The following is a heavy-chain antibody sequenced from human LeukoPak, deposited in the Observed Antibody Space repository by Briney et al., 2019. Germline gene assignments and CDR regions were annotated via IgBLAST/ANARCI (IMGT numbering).Heavy chain of an antibody. CDR1: GFTFSSYA. D-gene: IGHD3-3*01. V-gene: IGHV3-23*01. Sequence: GGSLRLACAASGFTFSSYAMRWVRQAPGKGLELVSAISTCGGSTYYPDSVKGRFTISRDNSKNTLYLQMNSLRAEDTAVYYCAKDLRFFNVWGKGTTVTVFS. J-gene: IGHJ6*04. CDR2: ISTCGGST. CDR3: AKDLRFFNV.